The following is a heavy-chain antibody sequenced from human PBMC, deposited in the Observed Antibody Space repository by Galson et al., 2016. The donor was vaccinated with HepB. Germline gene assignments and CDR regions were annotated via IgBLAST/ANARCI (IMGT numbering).Heavy chain of an antibody. J-gene: IGHJ3*02. CDR3: ARRGYYGRTSEDSFDI. CDR2: IYPGDSDV. D-gene: IGHD3-3*01. V-gene: IGHV5-51*01. CDR1: GYTFATSW. Sequence: QSGAEVKKPGESLKIACKGSGYTFATSWVAWVRQVPGKGLDWMGIIYPGDSDVTYSPSFQGLVTISADKSISTAYLQWSGLKASDSAMYYCARRGYYGRTSEDSFDIWGQGTFVSVSS.